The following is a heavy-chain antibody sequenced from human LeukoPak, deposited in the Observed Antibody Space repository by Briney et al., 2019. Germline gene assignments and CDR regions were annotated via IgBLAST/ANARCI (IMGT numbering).Heavy chain of an antibody. Sequence: SETLSLTCAVYGGSFSGYYWSWIRQPPGKGLEWIGEINHSGSTNYNPSLKSRVSISVDSSKNQFSLKVSSVTAADTAVYYCARGPGTWYYYWGQGTLVTVSS. CDR2: INHSGST. V-gene: IGHV4-34*01. J-gene: IGHJ4*02. CDR3: ARGPGTWYYY. D-gene: IGHD6-13*01. CDR1: GGSFSGYY.